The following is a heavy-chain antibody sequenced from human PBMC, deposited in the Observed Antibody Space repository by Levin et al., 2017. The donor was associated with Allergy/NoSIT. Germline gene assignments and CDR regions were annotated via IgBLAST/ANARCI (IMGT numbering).Heavy chain of an antibody. D-gene: IGHD5/OR15-5a*01. CDR2: IKQDGSAR. Sequence: PGGSLRLSCAASGFTFGDYWMNWVRQAPGKGLEWVANIKQDGSARYYVDSVKGRSTLSRDNAKNSLYLQMNSLRVEDTAIYYCARGWRILSTTAPLDCWGQGTLVTVSS. J-gene: IGHJ4*02. V-gene: IGHV3-7*01. CDR1: GFTFGDYW. CDR3: ARGWRILSTTAPLDC.